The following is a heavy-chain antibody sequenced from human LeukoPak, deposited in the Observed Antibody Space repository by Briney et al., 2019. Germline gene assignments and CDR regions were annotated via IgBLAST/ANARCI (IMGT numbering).Heavy chain of an antibody. J-gene: IGHJ4*02. Sequence: SETLSLTCTVSGGSVSDYYWTWIRQPPGKALEWIGYISNTGSASYSPSLKSRVTISVDTSKNQFSLKLSSVTAADTAVYYCATGAGYCSGGSCYRPWGYWGQGTLVTVSS. V-gene: IGHV4-4*09. D-gene: IGHD2-15*01. CDR1: GGSVSDYY. CDR2: ISNTGSA. CDR3: ATGAGYCSGGSCYRPWGY.